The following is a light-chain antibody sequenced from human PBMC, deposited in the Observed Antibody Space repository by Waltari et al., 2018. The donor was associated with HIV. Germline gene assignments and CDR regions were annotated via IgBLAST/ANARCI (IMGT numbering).Light chain of an antibody. Sequence: QSALTQPASVSGSPGQSITISCTGTSSDVGSYNVVSWYQQHPGKAPKLMIYEDNKRPSGVSNRFSGSKSGNTASLTIAGLQAEDEADYYRCSYTGSTTWVFGGGTKLTVL. CDR2: EDN. CDR1: SSDVGSYNV. J-gene: IGLJ3*02. CDR3: CSYTGSTTWV. V-gene: IGLV2-23*01.